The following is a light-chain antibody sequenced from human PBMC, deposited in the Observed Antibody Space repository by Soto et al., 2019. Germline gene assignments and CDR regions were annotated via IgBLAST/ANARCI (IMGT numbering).Light chain of an antibody. J-gene: IGLJ3*02. CDR2: SHN. Sequence: QPVLTQPPSASGTPGQRVTISCSGSSSNIGSYTVYWYQQLPGTAPKLLIYSHNQRPSGVPDRFSGSKSGTSASLAISGLQSEDETDYYCAAWDDSLNGMVFGGGTKLTVL. CDR3: AAWDDSLNGMV. V-gene: IGLV1-44*01. CDR1: SSNIGSYT.